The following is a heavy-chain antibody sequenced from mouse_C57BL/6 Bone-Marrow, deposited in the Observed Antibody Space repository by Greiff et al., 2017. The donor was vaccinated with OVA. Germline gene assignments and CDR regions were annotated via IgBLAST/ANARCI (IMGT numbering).Heavy chain of an antibody. CDR3: AREDYGSSYYAMDY. D-gene: IGHD1-1*01. J-gene: IGHJ4*01. CDR1: GFTFSSYA. CDR2: ISDGGSYT. V-gene: IGHV5-4*01. Sequence: DVQLVESGGGLVKPGGSLKLSCAASGFTFSSYAMSWVRQTPEKRLEWVATISDGGSYTYYPDNVKGRFTISRDNAKNNLYLQMSHLKSEDTAMYYCAREDYGSSYYAMDYWGQGTSVTVSS.